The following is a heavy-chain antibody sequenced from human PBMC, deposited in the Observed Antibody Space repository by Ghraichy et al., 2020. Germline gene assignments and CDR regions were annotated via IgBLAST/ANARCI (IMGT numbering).Heavy chain of an antibody. CDR2: ISGSGSST. D-gene: IGHD4-17*01. V-gene: IGHV3-23*01. CDR3: AKGLFYGDYPFYFDY. J-gene: IGHJ4*02. CDR1: GFTFSSYA. Sequence: SCAASGFTFSSYAMSWVRQAPGKGLEWVSAISGSGSSTYYADTVKGRFTIARDNSMNTLYLQMNSLRAEDTAVYYCAKGLFYGDYPFYFDYWGQGTLV.